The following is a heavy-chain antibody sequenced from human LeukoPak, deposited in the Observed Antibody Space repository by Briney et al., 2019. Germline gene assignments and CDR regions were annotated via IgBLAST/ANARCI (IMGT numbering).Heavy chain of an antibody. CDR2: INYSGST. D-gene: IGHD3-22*01. Sequence: SETLSLTCTVSNGSISPYYWTWIRQPPGKGLEYIGYINYSGSTKYNPPLKSRLTISVGTSKNQFFLELSSVTAADTAVYYCARARVSDTSGPYFGYFYDMDVWGKGTTVIVSS. CDR3: ARARVSDTSGPYFGYFYDMDV. J-gene: IGHJ6*03. V-gene: IGHV4-59*01. CDR1: NGSISPYY.